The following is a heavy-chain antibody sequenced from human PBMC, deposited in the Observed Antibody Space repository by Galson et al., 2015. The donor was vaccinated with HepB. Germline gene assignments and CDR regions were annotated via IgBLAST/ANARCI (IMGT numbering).Heavy chain of an antibody. J-gene: IGHJ5*02. V-gene: IGHV6-1*01. CDR3: ARDFGFEVAGENWFDP. CDR2: TYYRSKWFN. Sequence: CAISGDSVSSNSATWNWIRQSPSRGLEWLGRTYYRSKWFNDYAISVKSRITINPDTSENLFSLNMTSVTAADTAVYYCARDFGFEVAGENWFDPWGQGTLVTVSS. D-gene: IGHD6-19*01. CDR1: GDSVSSNSAT.